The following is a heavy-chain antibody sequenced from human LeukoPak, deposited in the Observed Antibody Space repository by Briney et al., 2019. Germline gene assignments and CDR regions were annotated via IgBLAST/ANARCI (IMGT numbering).Heavy chain of an antibody. CDR1: GGSISSTSYY. Sequence: SETLSLTCTVSGGSISSTSYYWGWIRQPPGRGLEWIASIYYSGTTYYNPPLKSRVTISVDTSKNQFSLKLSSESAADTAVYYCARQISSGTQPCDWFDPWGQGTLVTVSS. V-gene: IGHV4-39*01. J-gene: IGHJ5*02. D-gene: IGHD6-19*01. CDR3: ARQISSGTQPCDWFDP. CDR2: IYYSGTT.